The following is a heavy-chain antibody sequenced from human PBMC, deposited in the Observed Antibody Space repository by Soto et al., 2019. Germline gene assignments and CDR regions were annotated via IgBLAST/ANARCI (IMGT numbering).Heavy chain of an antibody. CDR2: ISSSGRTI. CDR1: GFTFSDHY. D-gene: IGHD3-22*01. J-gene: IGHJ6*02. V-gene: IGHV3-11*01. CDR3: ARQKAWTGEWLSLYAPGMDV. Sequence: PGGSQRLSCAASGFTFSDHYMSWIRQAPGKGLEWVSYISSSGRTIYYADSVKGRFTISRDNAKNSLYLQMNSLRAEDTAVYYCARQKAWTGEWLSLYAPGMDVWGQGTTVTVSS.